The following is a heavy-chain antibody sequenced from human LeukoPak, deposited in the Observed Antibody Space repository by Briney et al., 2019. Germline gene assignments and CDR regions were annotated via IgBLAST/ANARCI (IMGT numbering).Heavy chain of an antibody. CDR1: GYTFTGYY. J-gene: IGHJ5*02. D-gene: IGHD7-27*01. CDR2: INPNSGGT. CDR3: ARNLGNWFDP. Sequence: ASVKVSCKAFGYTFTGYYMHWVRQAPGQGLEWIGWINPNSGGTNYAQKFQGRVTMTRDTSISTAYMELSSLRSYDTAVYYCARNLGNWFDPWGQGTLVTVSS. V-gene: IGHV1-2*02.